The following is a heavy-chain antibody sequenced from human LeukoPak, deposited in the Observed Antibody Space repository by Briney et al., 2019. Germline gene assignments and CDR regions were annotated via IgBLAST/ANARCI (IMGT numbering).Heavy chain of an antibody. CDR2: IRYDGSNK. V-gene: IGHV3-30*02. J-gene: IGHJ4*02. CDR3: AKGEWFGELSFDY. D-gene: IGHD3-10*01. Sequence: PGGSLRLSCAASGFTFSSYGMHWVRQAPGKGLEWGACIRYDGSNKYYADSVKGRFTISRDNSKNTLYLQTTSLRAEDTAVYYCAKGEWFGELSFDYWGQGTLVTVSS. CDR1: GFTFSSYG.